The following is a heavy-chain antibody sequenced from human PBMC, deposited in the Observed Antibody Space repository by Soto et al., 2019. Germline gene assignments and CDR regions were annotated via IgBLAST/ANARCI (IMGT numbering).Heavy chain of an antibody. V-gene: IGHV3-49*04. CDR1: GFTFGDYA. CDR2: IRSKAYGGTT. CDR3: TRMNSDYDLNWFDP. D-gene: IGHD4-4*01. J-gene: IGHJ5*02. Sequence: LRLSCTASGFTFGDYAMRWVRQAPGKGLEWVGFIRSKAYGGTTEYAASVKGRFTISRDDSKSIAYLQMNSLKTEDTAVYYCTRMNSDYDLNWFDPWGQGTLVTVSS.